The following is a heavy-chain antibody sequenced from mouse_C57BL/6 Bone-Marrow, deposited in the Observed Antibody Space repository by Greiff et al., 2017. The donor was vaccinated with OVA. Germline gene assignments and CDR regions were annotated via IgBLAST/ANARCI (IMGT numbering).Heavy chain of an antibody. J-gene: IGHJ1*03. V-gene: IGHV1-82*01. CDR2: IYPGDGDT. CDR3: ARERYFDG. Sequence: VQLQQSGPELVKPGASVKISCKASGYAFSSSWMNWVKQRPGKGLEWIGRIYPGDGDTNYNGKFKGKATLTADKSSSTAYMQLSSLTSEDSAVYFCARERYFDGWGTGTTVTVSS. CDR1: GYAFSSSW.